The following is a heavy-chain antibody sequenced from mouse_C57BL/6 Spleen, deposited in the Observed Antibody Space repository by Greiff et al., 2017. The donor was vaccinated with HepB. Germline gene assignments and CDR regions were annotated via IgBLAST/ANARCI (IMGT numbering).Heavy chain of an antibody. CDR3: ARDYYGYDETVDY. Sequence: VQLKQSGPELAKPGASVKMSCKASGYTFTDYNMHWVKQSHGKSLEWIGYINPNNGGTSYNQKFKGKATLTVNKSSSTAYMELRSLTSEDAAVYYCARDYYGYDETVDYWGQGTTLTVSS. CDR1: GYTFTDYN. V-gene: IGHV1-22*01. CDR2: INPNNGGT. J-gene: IGHJ2*01. D-gene: IGHD2-2*01.